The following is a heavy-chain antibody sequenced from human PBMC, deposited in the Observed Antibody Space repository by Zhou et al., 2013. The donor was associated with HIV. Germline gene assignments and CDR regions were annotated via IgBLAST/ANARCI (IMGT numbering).Heavy chain of an antibody. CDR3: ARSIQFSLPPSSYYYYYMDV. V-gene: IGHV1-69*05. Sequence: QVQLVQSGAEVRKPASSVKVSCKASGGTFSSYAISWVRQAPGQGLEWMGGIIPIFGTANYAQKFQGRVTITTDESTSTAYMELSSLRSEDTAVYYCARSIQFSLPPSSYYYYYMDVWGKGTTVTVSS. J-gene: IGHJ6*03. CDR1: GGTFSSYA. CDR2: IIPIFGTA. D-gene: IGHD6-6*01.